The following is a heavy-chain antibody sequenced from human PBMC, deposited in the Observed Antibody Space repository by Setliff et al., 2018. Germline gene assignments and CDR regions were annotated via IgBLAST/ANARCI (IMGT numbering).Heavy chain of an antibody. V-gene: IGHV1-18*01. D-gene: IGHD3-22*01. CDR3: ARINFYVSSGYYYAPDY. Sequence: ASVKVSCKTSGYKFNDYAISWVRQGPGQGLEWMGWINNYSFKTNYPQKFLGRVTMTTDTSTSTAYMELKSLRSDDTAVYYCARINFYVSSGYYYAPDYWGQGTLVTVSS. CDR2: INNYSFKT. J-gene: IGHJ4*02. CDR1: GYKFNDYA.